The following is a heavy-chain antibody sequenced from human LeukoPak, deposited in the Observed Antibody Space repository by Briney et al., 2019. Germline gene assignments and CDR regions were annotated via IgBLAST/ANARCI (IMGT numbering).Heavy chain of an antibody. V-gene: IGHV3-53*01. CDR2: IYSGGAI. J-gene: IGHJ5*02. CDR3: ARRPGT. D-gene: IGHD1-14*01. CDR1: GFAVGSNY. Sequence: GGSLRLSCVASGFAVGSNYMSWVRQAPGKGLEWVSLIYSGGAIRYADSVKGRFTVSRDSSKNTLFLQMNDLTVEDTARYYCARRPGTWGQGILGTVSS.